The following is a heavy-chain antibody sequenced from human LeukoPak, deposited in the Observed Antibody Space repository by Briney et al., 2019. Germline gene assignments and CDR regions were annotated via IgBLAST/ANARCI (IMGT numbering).Heavy chain of an antibody. D-gene: IGHD6-19*01. J-gene: IGHJ4*02. CDR2: ITTGGSSI. V-gene: IGHV3-48*03. Sequence: GGSLRLSCAASGFTFSAYAMAWVRQAPGKGLECVSHITTGGSSIFYADFVKGRFTISRDNVKNSLYLQMNSLRAEDAAVYYCARVRYDSGWYDYWGQGALVTVSS. CDR1: GFTFSAYA. CDR3: ARVRYDSGWYDY.